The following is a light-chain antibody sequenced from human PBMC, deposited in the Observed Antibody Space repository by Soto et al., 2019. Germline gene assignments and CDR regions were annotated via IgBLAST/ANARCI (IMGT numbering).Light chain of an antibody. CDR2: RNN. CDR3: AAWDDSLRGRV. CDR1: SSNIGSNY. V-gene: IGLV1-47*01. J-gene: IGLJ3*02. Sequence: QSVLTQPPSASGTPGQRVTISCSGSSSNIGSNYVYWYQQLPGTAPKLLIYRNNQRPSGVPDRFSGSKSGTSASLAISGLRSEDESDYDCAAWDDSLRGRVFGGGTTLTVL.